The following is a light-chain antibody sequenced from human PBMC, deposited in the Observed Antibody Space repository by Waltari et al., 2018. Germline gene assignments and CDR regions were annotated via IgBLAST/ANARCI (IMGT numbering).Light chain of an antibody. J-gene: IGLJ1*01. CDR3: CSYTSNSFSNV. CDR2: EVS. Sequence: QSALTQPASVSGSPGQSIAIPCTGTSSDVGVQYSVSWYQQHPGKAPKRMVYEVSNRPPGGPIRLSGSQSGNPASLPISGLQAEDEADYYCCSYTSNSFSNVFGTGTKVTVL. CDR1: SSDVGVQYS. V-gene: IGLV2-14*01.